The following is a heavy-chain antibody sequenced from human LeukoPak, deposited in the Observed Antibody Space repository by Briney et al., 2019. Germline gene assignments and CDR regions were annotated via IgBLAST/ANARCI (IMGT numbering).Heavy chain of an antibody. CDR2: IYYSGST. D-gene: IGHD3-22*01. Sequence: SETLSLTCTVSGASISSYYWSWIRQPPGKGLEWLGYIYYSGSTNYNPSLKSRVTISVDTSKNQFSLKLSSVTAADTAVYYCARNYYDSSGPGGDAFDIWGQGTMVTVSS. CDR3: ARNYYDSSGPGGDAFDI. J-gene: IGHJ3*02. CDR1: GASISSYY. V-gene: IGHV4-59*01.